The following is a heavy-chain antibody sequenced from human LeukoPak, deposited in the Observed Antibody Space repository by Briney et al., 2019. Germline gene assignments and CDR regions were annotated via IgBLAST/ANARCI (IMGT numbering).Heavy chain of an antibody. CDR2: IGSTGAYI. CDR1: GFTFSSYS. V-gene: IGHV3-21*01. CDR3: ARDRWELLRSVDC. Sequence: GGSLRLSCAASGFTFSSYSMNWVRQAPGKGLEWVSSIGSTGAYIFYADSLKGRFTISRDNAKNSLYLQMNNLRAEDTAVYYCARDRWELLRSVDCWGQGTLATVSS. J-gene: IGHJ4*02. D-gene: IGHD1-26*01.